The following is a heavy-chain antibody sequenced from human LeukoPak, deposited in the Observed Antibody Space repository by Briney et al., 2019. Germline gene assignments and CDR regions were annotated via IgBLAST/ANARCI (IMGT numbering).Heavy chain of an antibody. J-gene: IGHJ5*02. CDR3: ARDVPKTHGSGSYGGSWFDP. Sequence: SETLSLTCTVSGDSISSGDYYWSWIRQPAGKGLEWIGRIYTSGSTNYNPSLKSRVTMSVDTSKNQFSLKLSSVTAADTAVYYCARDVPKTHGSGSYGGSWFDPWGQGTLVTVSS. D-gene: IGHD3-10*01. CDR1: GDSISSGDYY. V-gene: IGHV4-61*02. CDR2: IYTSGST.